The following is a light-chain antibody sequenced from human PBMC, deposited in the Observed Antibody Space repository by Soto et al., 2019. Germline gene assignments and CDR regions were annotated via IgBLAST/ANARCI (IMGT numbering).Light chain of an antibody. CDR1: SSDVGGYNY. CDR3: SSYTSSSTPHYV. V-gene: IGLV2-14*01. Sequence: QSVLTQPASVSGSPGQSITISCTGTSSDVGGYNYVSWYQQHPGKAPKLMIYDVSSRPSGVSNRFSGSKSGNTASLTISGLQAEDEADYHCSSYTSSSTPHYVFGTGTKVTVL. J-gene: IGLJ1*01. CDR2: DVS.